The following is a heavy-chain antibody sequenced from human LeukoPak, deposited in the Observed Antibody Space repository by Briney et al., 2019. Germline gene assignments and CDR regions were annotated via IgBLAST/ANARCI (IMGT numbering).Heavy chain of an antibody. CDR1: GFTVSSNY. Sequence: PGGSLRLSCAASGFTVSSNYMSWVRQAPGKGLEWVSVIYSGGSTYYADSVKGRFTISRDNSKNTLYLQMNSLRAEDTAVYYCASVAEGDYFDYWGQGTLVTVSS. V-gene: IGHV3-53*01. J-gene: IGHJ4*02. CDR2: IYSGGST. CDR3: ASVAEGDYFDY. D-gene: IGHD2-15*01.